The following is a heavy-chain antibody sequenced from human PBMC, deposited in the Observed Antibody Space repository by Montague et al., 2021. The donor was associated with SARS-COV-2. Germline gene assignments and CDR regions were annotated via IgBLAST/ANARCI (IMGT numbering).Heavy chain of an antibody. CDR1: GASINGHH. J-gene: IGHJ6*02. CDR2: MKSSGST. D-gene: IGHD2-2*01. Sequence: SETLSLTCTVSGASINGHHWSWIRQPPGKGLEWIGYMKSSGSTNYNPSLKSRVTISVDTSKNQFSLELSSVTAADTAVYYCARVRAVPAAMCIFSLGRSYYGMDVWGQGTTVTVSS. CDR3: ARVRAVPAAMCIFSLGRSYYGMDV. V-gene: IGHV4-59*11.